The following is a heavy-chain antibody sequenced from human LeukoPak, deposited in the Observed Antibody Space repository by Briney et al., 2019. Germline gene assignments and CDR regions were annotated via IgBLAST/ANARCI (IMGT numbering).Heavy chain of an antibody. CDR2: ISYDGSNK. Sequence: PGRSLRLSCAASGFTFSSYGMHWVRQAPGKGLEWVAVISYDGSNKYYADSVKGRFTISRDNSKNTLYLQMNSLRAEDTAVYYCARDRQRFGELLPDYWGQGTLVTVSS. CDR1: GFTFSSYG. J-gene: IGHJ4*02. CDR3: ARDRQRFGELLPDY. V-gene: IGHV3-30*03. D-gene: IGHD3-10*01.